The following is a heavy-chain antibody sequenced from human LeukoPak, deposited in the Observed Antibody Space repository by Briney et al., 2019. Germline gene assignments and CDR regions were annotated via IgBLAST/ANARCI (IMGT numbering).Heavy chain of an antibody. Sequence: ASVKVSCKASGYTFTGYYMHWVRQAPGQGLEWMGRINPNSGGTNYAQKFQGRVTMTRDTSISTAYMELSRLRSGDTAVYYCARVLRSSGWYDAFDIWGQGTMVTVSS. V-gene: IGHV1-2*06. CDR3: ARVLRSSGWYDAFDI. CDR2: INPNSGGT. D-gene: IGHD6-19*01. J-gene: IGHJ3*02. CDR1: GYTFTGYY.